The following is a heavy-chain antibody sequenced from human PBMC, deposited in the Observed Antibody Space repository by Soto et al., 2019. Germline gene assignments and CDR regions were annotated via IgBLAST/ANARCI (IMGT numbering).Heavy chain of an antibody. Sequence: QVQLQESGPGLVKPSGTLSLTCAVSGGSISSSNWWSWVRQPPGKGLEWIGEIYHSGSTNYNPSRKGSVTRSVDKYTNQFSLKLSSVTAADTAVYYCAREKVVGATLYYYGMDVWGQGTTVTVSS. D-gene: IGHD1-26*01. CDR2: IYHSGST. CDR3: AREKVVGATLYYYGMDV. V-gene: IGHV4-4*02. CDR1: GGSISSSNW. J-gene: IGHJ6*02.